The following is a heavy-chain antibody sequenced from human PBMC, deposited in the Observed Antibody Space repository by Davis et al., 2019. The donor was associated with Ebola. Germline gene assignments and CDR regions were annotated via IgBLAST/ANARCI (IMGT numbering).Heavy chain of an antibody. Sequence: SVKVSCKASGGTFSSYAISWVRQAPGQGLEWMGGIIPIFGTTNYAQKFQGRVTITADESTSTAYMELSSLRSEDTAVYYCAREWLGWFDPWGQGTLVTVSS. D-gene: IGHD3-22*01. J-gene: IGHJ5*02. CDR1: GGTFSSYA. CDR2: IIPIFGTT. CDR3: AREWLGWFDP. V-gene: IGHV1-69*13.